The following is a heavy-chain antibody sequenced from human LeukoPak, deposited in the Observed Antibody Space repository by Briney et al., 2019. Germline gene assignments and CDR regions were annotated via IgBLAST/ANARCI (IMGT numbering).Heavy chain of an antibody. CDR2: ISGSGGST. CDR1: GFTFSSYA. D-gene: IGHD5-18*01. Sequence: TGGSLRLSCAASGFTFSSYAMNWVRQAPGKGLEWVSAISGSGGSTYYADSVKGRFTISRDNSKNTLYLQMNSLRAEDTAVYYCAKDLTGDTAMVKYGMDVWGQGTTVTVS. V-gene: IGHV3-23*01. CDR3: AKDLTGDTAMVKYGMDV. J-gene: IGHJ6*02.